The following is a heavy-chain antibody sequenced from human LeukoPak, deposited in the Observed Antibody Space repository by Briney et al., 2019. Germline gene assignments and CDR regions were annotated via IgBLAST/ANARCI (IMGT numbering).Heavy chain of an antibody. Sequence: PGGSLRLSCAASGFAFTNYGMHWVRQAPGKGLEWVAFILYDGSIEYYTDSVRGRFIISRVISKNTLYLQMNSLRAEDTAVYYCVKDHPVFEHWGQGTLVTVSS. J-gene: IGHJ4*02. V-gene: IGHV3-30*02. CDR2: ILYDGSIE. CDR1: GFAFTNYG. CDR3: VKDHPVFEH.